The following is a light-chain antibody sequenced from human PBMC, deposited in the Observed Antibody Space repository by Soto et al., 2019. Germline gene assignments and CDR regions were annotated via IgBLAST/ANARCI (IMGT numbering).Light chain of an antibody. V-gene: IGKV3-11*01. Sequence: EIVLTQSPATLSWSPGERATLSCRASQSVSSYLAWYQQKPGQAPRLLIYDASNRATGIPARFSGSGSGTDFTLTISSLEPEDFAVYYCQQRSNFITFGQGTRLEIK. CDR1: QSVSSY. CDR2: DAS. J-gene: IGKJ5*01. CDR3: QQRSNFIT.